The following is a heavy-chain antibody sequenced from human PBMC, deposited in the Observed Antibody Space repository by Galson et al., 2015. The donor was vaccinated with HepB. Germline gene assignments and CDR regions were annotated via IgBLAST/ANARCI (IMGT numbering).Heavy chain of an antibody. CDR3: ARGPSYFDY. CDR1: GFTFSNYV. J-gene: IGHJ4*02. V-gene: IGHV3-30-3*01. CDR2: ISYDGSNK. Sequence: SLRLSCAASGFTFSNYVIHWVRQAPGKGLEWVAVISYDGSNKYYADSVKGRFTIFRDNSKNKVYLEMNSLRIEDTAVYYCARGPSYFDYWGQGTLVTVSS.